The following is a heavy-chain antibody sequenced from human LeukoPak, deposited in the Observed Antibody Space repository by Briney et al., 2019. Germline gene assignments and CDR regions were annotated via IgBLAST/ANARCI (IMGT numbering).Heavy chain of an antibody. CDR1: GFTFSSYT. V-gene: IGHV3-21*01. D-gene: IGHD5-12*01. J-gene: IGHJ3*02. CDR2: ISTSSSYI. CDR3: ARDLRPYSGYDNLAFDI. Sequence: GSLRLSCAASGFTFSSYTMNWVRLAPGKGLRWVSFISTSSSYIYYADSVKGRFTVSRDNAKNSLYLQMNSLRAEDTAVYYCARDLRPYSGYDNLAFDIWGQGTMVTVSS.